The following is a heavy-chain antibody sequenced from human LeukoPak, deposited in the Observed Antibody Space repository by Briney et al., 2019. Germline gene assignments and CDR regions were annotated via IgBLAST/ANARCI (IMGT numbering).Heavy chain of an antibody. CDR2: ISGSGGST. V-gene: IGHV3-23*01. CDR1: GFTFSIYA. CDR3: AKDREVYGDYYDY. J-gene: IGHJ4*02. Sequence: PGGSLRLSCAASGFTFSIYAMSWVRQAPGKGLEWVSAISGSGGSTYYADSVKGRFTISRDNSKKTLYLQMNSLRAEDTAVYYCAKDREVYGDYYDYWGQGTLVTVSS. D-gene: IGHD4-17*01.